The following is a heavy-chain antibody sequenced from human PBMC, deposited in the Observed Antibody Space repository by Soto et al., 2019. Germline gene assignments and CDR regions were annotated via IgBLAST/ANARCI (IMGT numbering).Heavy chain of an antibody. CDR1: GFSLSSNS. V-gene: IGHV3-48*02. CDR2: ITTSSSTI. CDR3: ARGRVGTAYFDY. Sequence: GGSLRLACPASGFSLSSNSMNWVRQAPGKGLEWISYITTSSSTIYYADSVKGRFTISRDNAKNSVYLQMNSLRDEDTAVYYCARGRVGTAYFDYWGQGALVTVSS. D-gene: IGHD2-21*02. J-gene: IGHJ4*02.